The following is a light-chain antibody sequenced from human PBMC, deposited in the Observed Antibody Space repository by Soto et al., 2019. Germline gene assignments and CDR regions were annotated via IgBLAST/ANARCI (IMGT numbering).Light chain of an antibody. CDR2: EVS. CDR3: SSYTSSSTLV. J-gene: IGLJ2*01. Sequence: QSSLTQPRSVSGSPGQSATISCTGTSSDVGGYDYVSWYQHHPGKAPKLMIYEVSNRPSGVSNRFSGSKSGNTASLTISGLQAEDEADYYCSSYTSSSTLVFGGGTKLTVL. V-gene: IGLV2-14*01. CDR1: SSDVGGYDY.